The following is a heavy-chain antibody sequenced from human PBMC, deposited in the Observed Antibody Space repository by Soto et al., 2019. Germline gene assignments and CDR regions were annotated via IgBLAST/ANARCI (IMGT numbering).Heavy chain of an antibody. J-gene: IGHJ6*02. CDR2: IIPGCGTT. CDR1: GGTFSNYT. Sequence: QVQLVQSGAEVKKPGSSVKVFCKASGGTFSNYTISWVRQAPGQGLEWRGGIIPGCGTTDYEQKYQGRVTITADGSTSTAYMKLSSLRSADTAVYYCARSSPYIVVRKPTGNQDYYGMDVWGQGTTVTVSS. V-gene: IGHV1-69*01. CDR3: ARSSPYIVVRKPTGNQDYYGMDV. D-gene: IGHD2-2*01.